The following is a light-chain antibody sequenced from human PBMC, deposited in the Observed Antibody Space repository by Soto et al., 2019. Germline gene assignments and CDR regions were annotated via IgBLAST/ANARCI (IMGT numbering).Light chain of an antibody. CDR2: DAS. V-gene: IGKV3-15*01. CDR1: QSVSNN. Sequence: ILMTQSPATLSVSPGERATLSCRASQSVSNNLAWYQQKPGQAPRLLIYDASTRATGIPARFSGSGSGTEFTLTILGLQSEDFAVYYCQQYNNWPPWTFGQVTKVEIK. CDR3: QQYNNWPPWT. J-gene: IGKJ1*01.